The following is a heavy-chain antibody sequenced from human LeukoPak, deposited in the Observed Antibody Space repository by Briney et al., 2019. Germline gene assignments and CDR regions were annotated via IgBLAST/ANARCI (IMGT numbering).Heavy chain of an antibody. CDR2: IYYSGST. Sequence: PSETLSLTCTVSGGSISSSSYYWGWIRQPPGKGLEWIGSIYYSGSTYYNPSLKSRVTISVDTSKNQFSLKLSSVTAADTAVYYCARWEVGATVFDYWGQGTLVTVSS. D-gene: IGHD1-26*01. CDR1: GGSISSSSYY. CDR3: ARWEVGATVFDY. V-gene: IGHV4-39*01. J-gene: IGHJ4*02.